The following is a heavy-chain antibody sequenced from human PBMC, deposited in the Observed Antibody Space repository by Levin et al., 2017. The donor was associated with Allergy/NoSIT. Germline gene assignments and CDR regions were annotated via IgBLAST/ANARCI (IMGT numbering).Heavy chain of an antibody. J-gene: IGHJ4*02. D-gene: IGHD3-9*01. V-gene: IGHV3-23*01. CDR1: GFTFSSYA. CDR3: AKGRYFDWSQVYYFDY. Sequence: GGSLRLSCAASGFTFSSYAMSWVRQAPGKGLEWVSAISGSGGSTYYADSVKGRFTISRDNSKNTLYLQMNSLRAEDTAVYYCAKGRYFDWSQVYYFDYWGQGTLVTVSS. CDR2: ISGSGGST.